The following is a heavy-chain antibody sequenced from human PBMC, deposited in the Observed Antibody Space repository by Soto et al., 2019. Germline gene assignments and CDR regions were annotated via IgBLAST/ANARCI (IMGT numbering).Heavy chain of an antibody. Sequence: QVQLVQSGVEVKKPGASVKVSCKASGYTFNDYYMHWVRQAPGQGLEWMGWINPDSGGTNYAQKFQGWVPLARDTSIRTAYLGLSRLRPGGTAGYYCAREGITAAAGYWGQGNLVTVSS. CDR2: INPDSGGT. CDR1: GYTFNDYY. D-gene: IGHD6-13*01. J-gene: IGHJ4*02. V-gene: IGHV1-2*04. CDR3: AREGITAAAGY.